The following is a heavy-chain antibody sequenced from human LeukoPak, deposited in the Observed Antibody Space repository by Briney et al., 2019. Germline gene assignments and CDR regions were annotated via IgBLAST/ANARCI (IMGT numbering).Heavy chain of an antibody. CDR2: IDWDDDT. CDR3: ARGTSRSYLDY. CDR1: GFSLSTSGIR. D-gene: IGHD1/OR15-1a*01. V-gene: IGHV2-70*04. J-gene: IGHJ4*02. Sequence: SGPTLVNPTHTLTLTCTFSGFSLSTSGIRVSWIRQPRGKALEWLARIDWDDDTFYSTSLKTRLTISTDTSKNQEFLTMTNTDPVDTSTSYRARGTSRSYLDYWGQRTPVTVSS.